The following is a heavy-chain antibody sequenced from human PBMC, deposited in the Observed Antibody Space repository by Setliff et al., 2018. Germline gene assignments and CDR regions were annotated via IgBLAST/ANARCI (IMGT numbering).Heavy chain of an antibody. J-gene: IGHJ4*02. D-gene: IGHD3-16*01. CDR1: GGSISSYY. Sequence: SETLSLTCTVSGGSISSYYWSWIRQPPGKRLEWIGYIYYSGSTNYNPSLESRVTISVDTSKSQFSLRLNSATAADTAVYYCARLRGAFDYWGQGTLVTVSS. CDR3: ARLRGAFDY. V-gene: IGHV4-59*01. CDR2: IYYSGST.